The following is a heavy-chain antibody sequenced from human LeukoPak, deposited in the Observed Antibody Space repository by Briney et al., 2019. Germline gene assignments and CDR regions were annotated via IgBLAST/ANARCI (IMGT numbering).Heavy chain of an antibody. V-gene: IGHV3-9*01. D-gene: IGHD3-22*01. CDR1: GFTFDDYA. CDR2: ISWNSGSI. Sequence: GRSLRLSCAASGFTFDDYAMHWVRQAPGKGLEWVSGISWNSGSIGYADSVKGRFTISRDNAKNSLYLQMNSLRAEDTALYCCAKDYDSSGYYALYFDYWGQGTLVTVSS. J-gene: IGHJ4*02. CDR3: AKDYDSSGYYALYFDY.